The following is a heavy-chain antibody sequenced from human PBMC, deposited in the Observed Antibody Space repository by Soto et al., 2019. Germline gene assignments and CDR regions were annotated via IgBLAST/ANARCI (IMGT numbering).Heavy chain of an antibody. CDR2: IYYSGST. D-gene: IGHD2-21*01. CDR3: AASCVGCGGFNYYGMDV. Sequence: SETLYINCTVSGASLSSSSYYSGGIRQPPGKGLEWIGSIYYSGSTYYNPSLKSRVTISVDTSKNQFSLKLSSVTAADTAVYYCAASCVGCGGFNYYGMDVWGQGTTVT. CDR1: GASLSSSSYY. V-gene: IGHV4-39*01. J-gene: IGHJ6*01.